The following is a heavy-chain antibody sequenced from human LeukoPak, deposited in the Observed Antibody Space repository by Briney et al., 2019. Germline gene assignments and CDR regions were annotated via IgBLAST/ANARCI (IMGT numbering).Heavy chain of an antibody. D-gene: IGHD2-2*01. V-gene: IGHV4-59*01. J-gene: IGHJ2*01. Sequence: PLETLSLTCTVSGGSISSYYWSWIRQPPGKGLEWIGYIYYSGSTNYNPSLKSRVTISVDTSKNQFSLKLSSVTAADTAVYYCARLYVVPAATRYWYFDLWGRGTLVTVSS. CDR2: IYYSGST. CDR1: GGSISSYY. CDR3: ARLYVVPAATRYWYFDL.